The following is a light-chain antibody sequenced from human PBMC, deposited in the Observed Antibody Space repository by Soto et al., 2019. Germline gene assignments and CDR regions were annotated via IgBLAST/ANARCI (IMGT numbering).Light chain of an antibody. Sequence: DLQFKKTPSFLSASVGDRVTITCRASQGVANYFAWYQQKPGKAPNLLIYAASTLQGGVPSRFSGSGSGTEFTLTISSLQPEDFATYDCQQLNSYPLSFGLGIKVDLK. J-gene: IGKJ3*01. V-gene: IGKV1-9*01. CDR2: AAS. CDR3: QQLNSYPLS. CDR1: QGVANY.